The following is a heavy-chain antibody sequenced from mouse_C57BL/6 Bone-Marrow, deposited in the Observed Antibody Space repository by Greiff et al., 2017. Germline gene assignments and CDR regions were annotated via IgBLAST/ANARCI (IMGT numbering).Heavy chain of an antibody. Sequence: VQLQQSGTVLARPGASVKMSCKTSGYTFTSYWMHWVNQRPGQGLEWIGAIYPGNSDTSYNQKFKGKAKLTAVTSASTAYMELSSLTNEDSAVYYCTGYYGSSYGYFDVWGTGTTVTVSS. V-gene: IGHV1-5*01. CDR1: GYTFTSYW. CDR2: IYPGNSDT. D-gene: IGHD1-1*01. CDR3: TGYYGSSYGYFDV. J-gene: IGHJ1*03.